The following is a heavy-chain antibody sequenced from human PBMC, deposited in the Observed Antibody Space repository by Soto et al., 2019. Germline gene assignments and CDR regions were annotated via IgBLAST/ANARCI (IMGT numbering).Heavy chain of an antibody. V-gene: IGHV3-21*01. CDR3: ARDQLGYCSGGSCEFDY. Sequence: PGGSLRLSCADSGFTFSSYSMTWVRQAPGKGLEWVSSISSSSSYIYYADSVKGRFTISRDNAKNSLYLQMNSLRAEDTAVYYCARDQLGYCSGGSCEFDYWGQGTLVTVS. D-gene: IGHD2-15*01. J-gene: IGHJ4*02. CDR1: GFTFSSYS. CDR2: ISSSSSYI.